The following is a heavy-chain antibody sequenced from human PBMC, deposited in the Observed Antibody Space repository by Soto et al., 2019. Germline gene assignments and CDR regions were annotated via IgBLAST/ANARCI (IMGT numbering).Heavy chain of an antibody. J-gene: IGHJ4*02. Sequence: SETLSLTCTFSGGSISSSDYYWGWIRQPPGKGLEWIGNIHYSGSNYYNPSLKSRVTISVDSSKNHCSLKLSSVTAADTAVYYCTRRRSASSLRHFWSQGTLVTVSS. D-gene: IGHD6-13*01. CDR3: TRRRSASSLRHF. CDR1: GGSISSSDYY. CDR2: IHYSGSN. V-gene: IGHV4-39*02.